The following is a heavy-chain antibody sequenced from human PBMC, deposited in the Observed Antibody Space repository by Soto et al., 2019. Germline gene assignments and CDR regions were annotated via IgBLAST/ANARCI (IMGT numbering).Heavy chain of an antibody. CDR3: ARGPMVRGVITYGMDV. J-gene: IGHJ6*02. Sequence: SETLCLTCTVSGGSISSGGYYWSWIRQPPGKGLEWIGEINHSGSTNYNPSLKSRVTISVDTSKNQFSLKLSSVTAADTAVYYCARGPMVRGVITYGMDVWGQGTTVTVSS. CDR1: GGSISSGGYY. D-gene: IGHD3-10*01. V-gene: IGHV4-39*07. CDR2: INHSGST.